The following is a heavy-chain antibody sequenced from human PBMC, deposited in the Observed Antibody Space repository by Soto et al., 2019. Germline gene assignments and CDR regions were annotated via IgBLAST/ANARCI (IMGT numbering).Heavy chain of an antibody. V-gene: IGHV3-30*18. CDR3: AQGVGSTLQNYYFYGLDV. J-gene: IGHJ6*02. Sequence: QVQLVESGGGVVQPGRSLRLSCAASGFTFSNYAMHWVRQAPGKGLEWVAVISYDGSKKYYADSVKGRFTISRDNSKNTLYLKMNSLRGEDTAGYYCAQGVGSTLQNYYFYGLDVWGQGTTVTVSS. D-gene: IGHD1-26*01. CDR1: GFTFSNYA. CDR2: ISYDGSKK.